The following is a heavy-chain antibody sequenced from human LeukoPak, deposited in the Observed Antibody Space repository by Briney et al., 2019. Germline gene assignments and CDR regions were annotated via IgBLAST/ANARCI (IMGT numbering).Heavy chain of an antibody. CDR1: GDSMNRHY. Sequence: PSETLSLTCTVSGDSMNRHYWSWIRQTPGTGLEWIGYISYRGSTNYNPSLKSRVTMSVDTSNNQFSLRLSSVTAADTAVYYCATNAGPAALDASDIWGQGTIVIVSS. D-gene: IGHD2-2*01. J-gene: IGHJ3*02. CDR2: ISYRGST. CDR3: ATNAGPAALDASDI. V-gene: IGHV4-59*08.